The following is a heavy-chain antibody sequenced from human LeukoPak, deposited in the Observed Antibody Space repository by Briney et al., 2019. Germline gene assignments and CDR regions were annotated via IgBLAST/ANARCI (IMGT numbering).Heavy chain of an antibody. CDR3: ARANTAMVFDY. V-gene: IGHV3-30-3*01. CDR2: ISYDGSNK. D-gene: IGHD5-18*01. J-gene: IGHJ4*02. CDR1: GFTFSDYY. Sequence: GGSLRLSCAASGFTFSDYYMSWIRQAPGKGLEWVAVISYDGSNKYYADSVKGRFTISRDNSKNTLYLQMNSLRAEDTAVYYCARANTAMVFDYWGQGTLVTVSS.